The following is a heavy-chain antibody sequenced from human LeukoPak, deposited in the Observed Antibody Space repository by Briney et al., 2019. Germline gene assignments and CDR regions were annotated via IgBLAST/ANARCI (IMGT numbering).Heavy chain of an antibody. CDR3: AKDPARGQLGIFDY. CDR1: GFIFSTYG. Sequence: PGGSLRLSCAASGFIFSTYGMHWVRQAPGKGLEWVTFIQDDGSNKYYADSVRGRFTISRDNSRNTLHLQMNSLRPEDTAVYYCAKDPARGQLGIFDYWGRGALVTVFS. J-gene: IGHJ4*02. CDR2: IQDDGSNK. V-gene: IGHV3-30*02. D-gene: IGHD6-6*01.